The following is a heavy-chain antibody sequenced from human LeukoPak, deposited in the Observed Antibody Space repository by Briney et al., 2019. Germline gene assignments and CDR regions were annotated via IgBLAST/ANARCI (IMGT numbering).Heavy chain of an antibody. J-gene: IGHJ4*02. V-gene: IGHV4-59*08. CDR1: GGSISGFH. CDR2: INDSGTT. Sequence: SETLSLTCTVSGGSISGFHWSWLRQPPGEGLEWIGYINDSGTTNYNPSLKSRVTISVDRSENRFSLKMKSVTAADTAEYYCARHVGLSSSTADYLDYWGQGILVTVSS. CDR3: ARHVGLSSSTADYLDY. D-gene: IGHD6-6*01.